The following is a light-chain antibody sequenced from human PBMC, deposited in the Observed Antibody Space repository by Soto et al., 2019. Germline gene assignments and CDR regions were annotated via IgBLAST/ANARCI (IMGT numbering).Light chain of an antibody. V-gene: IGKV3-20*01. CDR1: QSVTSNY. CDR2: GVS. J-gene: IGKJ1*01. Sequence: TQSLATLSVSPEERAAISCRASQSVTSNYIAWYQQKPGQAPRLLIYGVSSRATGVPDRFSGSGSGTDFTLTIIRLEPEDFAVYYCQPYTDWPLTFGHGTKV. CDR3: QPYTDWPLT.